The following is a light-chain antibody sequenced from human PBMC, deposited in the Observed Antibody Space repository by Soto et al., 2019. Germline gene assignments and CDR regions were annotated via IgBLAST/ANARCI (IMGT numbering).Light chain of an antibody. CDR1: QNVNKW. CDR3: QQYNSYSPWT. CDR2: DAS. Sequence: DIQMTQSPSTLSASVGDIFTITCRSSQNVNKWLAWFQQKPGKVPRLLIFDASTLQTGVPSRFGGGGSGTEFTLTISGLQPDDFATYYCQQYNSYSPWTFGPGTKVDIK. J-gene: IGKJ1*01. V-gene: IGKV1-5*01.